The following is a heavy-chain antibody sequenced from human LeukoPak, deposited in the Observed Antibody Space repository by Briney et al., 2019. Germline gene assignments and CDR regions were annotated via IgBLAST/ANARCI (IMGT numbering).Heavy chain of an antibody. J-gene: IGHJ4*02. Sequence: GGSLRLSCAASGFTFSSYSMNWVRQAPGKGLEWVSSISSSSSYIYYADSVKGRFTISRDNAKNSLYLQMNSLGAEGTAVYYCAKDVTYYYDSSIWGQGTLVTVSS. D-gene: IGHD3-22*01. CDR2: ISSSSSYI. V-gene: IGHV3-21*04. CDR3: AKDVTYYYDSSI. CDR1: GFTFSSYS.